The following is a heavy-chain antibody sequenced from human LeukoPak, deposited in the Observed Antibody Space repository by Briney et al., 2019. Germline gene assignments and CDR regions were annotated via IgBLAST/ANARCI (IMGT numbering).Heavy chain of an antibody. CDR1: GFTFSSYW. J-gene: IGHJ4*02. D-gene: IGHD2-15*01. V-gene: IGHV3-74*01. CDR3: ARDPGDIVVIDN. Sequence: GGSLRLSCAASGFTFSSYWMHRVRQAPGKGLVWVSRINSDGSSTSYADSVKGRFTISRDNAKNTLYLQMNSLRAEDTAVYYCARDPGDIVVIDNWGQGTLVTVSS. CDR2: INSDGSST.